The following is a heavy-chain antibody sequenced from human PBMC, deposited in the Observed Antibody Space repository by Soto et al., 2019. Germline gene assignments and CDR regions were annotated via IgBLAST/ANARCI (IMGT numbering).Heavy chain of an antibody. V-gene: IGHV1-3*01. Sequence: ASVKVSCKASGYTFTSYAMHWVRQAPGQRLEWMGWINAGNGNTKYSQKFQGRVTITRDTSASTAYMELSSLRSEDTAVCYCASNRPRYSSGWSRGAFDIWGQGTMVTVSS. J-gene: IGHJ3*02. D-gene: IGHD6-19*01. CDR3: ASNRPRYSSGWSRGAFDI. CDR1: GYTFTSYA. CDR2: INAGNGNT.